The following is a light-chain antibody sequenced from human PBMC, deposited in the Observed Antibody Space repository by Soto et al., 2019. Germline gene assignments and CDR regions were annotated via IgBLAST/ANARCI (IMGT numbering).Light chain of an antibody. Sequence: ETVLTQSPGTLSLSPLERDTLSCRASQSVSSSYLAWYQQKPGQAPRLLIYGASSRATGIPDRFSGSGSGTEFTLTISSLQSEDYAVYYCQQRSNWPSSITFGQGTRLEIK. CDR3: QQRSNWPSSIT. V-gene: IGKV3D-20*02. CDR2: GAS. CDR1: QSVSSSY. J-gene: IGKJ5*01.